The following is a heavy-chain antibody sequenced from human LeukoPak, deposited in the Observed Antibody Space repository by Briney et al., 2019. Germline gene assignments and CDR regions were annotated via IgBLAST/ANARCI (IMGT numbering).Heavy chain of an antibody. V-gene: IGHV1-69*13. Sequence: SVKVSCKASGYTFTSYGISWVRQAPGQGLEWMGGIIPIFGTANYAQKFQGRVTITADESTSTAYMELSSLRSEDMAVYYCARGLAAAGKVFDYWGQGTLVTVSS. CDR2: IIPIFGTA. CDR1: GYTFTSYG. J-gene: IGHJ4*02. CDR3: ARGLAAAGKVFDY. D-gene: IGHD6-13*01.